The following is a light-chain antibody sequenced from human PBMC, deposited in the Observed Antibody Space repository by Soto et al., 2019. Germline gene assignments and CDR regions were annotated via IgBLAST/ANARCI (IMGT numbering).Light chain of an antibody. CDR3: GSWDSSLSAYV. V-gene: IGLV1-51*01. Sequence: QSVLTQPPSVSAAPGQKVTISCSGSSSSIGGNSVSWYQQLPGTAPKLLIYDDNKRPSGIPDRFSGSKSGTSATLGITGFQTGDEADYYCGSWDSSLSAYVFGNGTKVTVL. J-gene: IGLJ1*01. CDR2: DDN. CDR1: SSSIGGNS.